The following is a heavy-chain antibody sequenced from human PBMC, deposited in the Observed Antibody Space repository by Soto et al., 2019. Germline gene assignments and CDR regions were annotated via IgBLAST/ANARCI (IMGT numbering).Heavy chain of an antibody. CDR2: IQPGGQI. CDR1: CGSFIGFY. Sequence: SETLSLTGAGFCGSFIGFYWIWTRQSPGKGLKWIGEIQPGGQIRYNPSLESRFTISPNTPKSQFSLKLISVTAADTAVYYCARDLKFGQADYWGQGSQVTVSS. CDR3: ARDLKFGQADY. V-gene: IGHV4-34*01. D-gene: IGHD3-10*01. J-gene: IGHJ4*02.